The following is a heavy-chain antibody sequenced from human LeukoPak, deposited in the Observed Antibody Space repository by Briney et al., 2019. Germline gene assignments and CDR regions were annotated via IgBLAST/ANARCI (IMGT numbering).Heavy chain of an antibody. CDR1: GFTVSSNY. Sequence: GGSLRLSCAASGFTVSSNYMSWVRQAPGKGLEWVSVIYSGGSTYYADSVKGRFTISRDNFKNTLYLQMNSLRAEDTAVYYCARGYSSSWYFDYWGQGTLVTVSS. CDR3: ARGYSSSWYFDY. D-gene: IGHD6-13*01. CDR2: IYSGGST. J-gene: IGHJ4*02. V-gene: IGHV3-66*01.